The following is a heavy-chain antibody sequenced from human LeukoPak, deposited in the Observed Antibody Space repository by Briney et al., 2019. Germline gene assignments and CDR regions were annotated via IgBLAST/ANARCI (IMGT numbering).Heavy chain of an antibody. CDR1: GYTFTGCY. CDR3: ARNIRGGLRYCSGGSCSNWFDP. CDR2: INPNSGGT. Sequence: ASVTVSCKASGYTFTGCYMHWVRQAPGQGLEWMGWINPNSGGTNYAQKFQGRVTMTRDTSISTAYMELSRLRSDDTAVYYCARNIRGGLRYCSGGSCSNWFDPWGQGTLVTVSS. J-gene: IGHJ5*02. D-gene: IGHD2-15*01. V-gene: IGHV1-2*02.